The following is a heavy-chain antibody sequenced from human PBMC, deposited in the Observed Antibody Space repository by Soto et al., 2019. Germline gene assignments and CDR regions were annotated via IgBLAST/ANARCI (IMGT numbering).Heavy chain of an antibody. Sequence: SVKVSCRASGGSFSSYAISWVRQAPGQGLEWMGGIIPIVGTGNYAQNFQGRVTITADESTSTAYMELSSLRSEDTAMYYCARDLRAAGRPGMDVWGQGTTVTVSS. CDR3: ARDLRAAGRPGMDV. CDR1: GGSFSSYA. V-gene: IGHV1-69*13. J-gene: IGHJ6*02. D-gene: IGHD6-13*01. CDR2: IIPIVGTG.